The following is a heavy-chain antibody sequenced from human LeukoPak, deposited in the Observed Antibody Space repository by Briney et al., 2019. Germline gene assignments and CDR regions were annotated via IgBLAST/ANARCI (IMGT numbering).Heavy chain of an antibody. CDR3: ALSTYYYDSSGYVAPGAFDI. D-gene: IGHD3-22*01. V-gene: IGHV4-59*01. Sequence: PSETLSLTCTVSGGSISSYYWSWIRQPPGKGLEWIGYIYYSGSTNYNPSLKSRVTISVDTSKNQFSLKLSSVTAADTAVYYCALSTYYYDSSGYVAPGAFDIWGQGTMVTVSS. CDR2: IYYSGST. J-gene: IGHJ3*02. CDR1: GGSISSYY.